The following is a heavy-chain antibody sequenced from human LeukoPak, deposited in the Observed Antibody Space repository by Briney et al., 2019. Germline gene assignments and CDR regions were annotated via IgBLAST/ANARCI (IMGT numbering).Heavy chain of an antibody. J-gene: IGHJ6*03. V-gene: IGHV1-46*01. D-gene: IGHD2-15*01. CDR2: INPSGGST. CDR3: ARDSAHYCSGGSCRPYYMDV. Sequence: ASVKVSCKASGYTFTSYYMHWVRQAPGQGLEWMGIINPSGGSTSYAQKFQGRVTMTRDMSTSTVYMELSSLRSEDTAVYYCARDSAHYCSGGSCRPYYMDVWGKGTSVTVSS. CDR1: GYTFTSYY.